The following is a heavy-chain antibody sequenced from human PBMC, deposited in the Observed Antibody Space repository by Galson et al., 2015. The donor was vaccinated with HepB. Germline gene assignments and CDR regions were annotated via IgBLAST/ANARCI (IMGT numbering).Heavy chain of an antibody. D-gene: IGHD3-10*01. CDR3: ARGRMVRGVTAFDY. V-gene: IGHV4-59*01. Sequence: SETLSLTCTVSGGSISSYYWSWIRQPPGRGLEWIGYIYYSGSTNYNPSLKSRVTISVDTSKNQFSLKLSSVTAADTAVYYCARGRMVRGVTAFDYWGQGTLVTVSS. CDR1: GGSISSYY. J-gene: IGHJ4*02. CDR2: IYYSGST.